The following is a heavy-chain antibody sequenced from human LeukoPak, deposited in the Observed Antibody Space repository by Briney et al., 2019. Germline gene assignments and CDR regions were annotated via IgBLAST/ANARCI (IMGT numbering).Heavy chain of an antibody. CDR1: GFTFSSYA. CDR2: ISGSGGST. J-gene: IGHJ4*02. CDR3: ARAADYGDY. V-gene: IGHV3-23*01. Sequence: GGSLRLSCAASGFTFSSYAMSWVRQAPEKGLEWVSAISGSGGSTYYADSVKGRFTISRDNAKNSLYLQMNSLRAEDTAVYYCARAADYGDYWGQGTLVTVSS. D-gene: IGHD2-2*01.